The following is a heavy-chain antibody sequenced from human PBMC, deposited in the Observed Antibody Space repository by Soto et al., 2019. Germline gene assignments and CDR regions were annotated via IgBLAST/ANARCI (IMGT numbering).Heavy chain of an antibody. Sequence: EVQLVESGGDLVQPGGSLRLSCAASGFTFSGHWMHWVRQVPGKGLEWVSRINTDGGSSAYADSVKGRFTISRDNAKNTLYLQVNGLRAEDTAVYYCAREAGYCSRTSCYRRAFVTWGQGTTVTVSS. CDR3: AREAGYCSRTSCYRRAFVT. CDR1: GFTFSGHW. CDR2: INTDGGSS. J-gene: IGHJ3*02. D-gene: IGHD2-2*01. V-gene: IGHV3-74*03.